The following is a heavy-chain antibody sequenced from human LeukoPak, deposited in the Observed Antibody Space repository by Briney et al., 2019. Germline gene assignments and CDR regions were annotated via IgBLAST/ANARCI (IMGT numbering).Heavy chain of an antibody. V-gene: IGHV4-39*07. Sequence: PSETLSLTCTVSGGSISSSSYYWGWIRQPPGMGLEWIGNIFYSGNTNYNPSLKSRVTISVDTSKNQFSLKLSSVTAADTAVYYCAREIVARELYYFDYWGQGTLVTVSS. CDR2: IFYSGNT. CDR1: GGSISSSSYY. D-gene: IGHD1-26*01. CDR3: AREIVARELYYFDY. J-gene: IGHJ4*02.